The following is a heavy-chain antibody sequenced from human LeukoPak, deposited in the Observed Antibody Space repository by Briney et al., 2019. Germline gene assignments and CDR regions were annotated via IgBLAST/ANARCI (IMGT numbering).Heavy chain of an antibody. CDR1: GGSISSHY. J-gene: IGHJ6*03. Sequence: SETLSLTCTVSGGSISSHYWSWIRHPPAKGLEWMGYIYYRGSTNYNPSLKSRVTISGDTSKNQFSLKLSSVTAADTAVYYCARRSSSEPNYYYYYYMDVWGKGTTVTVSS. V-gene: IGHV4-59*11. CDR2: IYYRGST. D-gene: IGHD6-6*01. CDR3: ARRSSSEPNYYYYYYMDV.